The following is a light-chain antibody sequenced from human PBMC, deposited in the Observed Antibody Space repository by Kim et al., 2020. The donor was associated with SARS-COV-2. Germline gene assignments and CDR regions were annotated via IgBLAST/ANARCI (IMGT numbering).Light chain of an antibody. CDR1: QSIRSW. J-gene: IGKJ2*01. CDR3: QQYYSYPLT. V-gene: IGKV1-5*01. Sequence: DIQMTQSPSTLSASVGDRVTVTCRASQSIRSWLAWYQQKPEKAPKLLIYDASSLESGVPSRFSGSGSGTDFTLTISSLQPDDFATYYCQQYYSYPLTFGQGTKLEIK. CDR2: DAS.